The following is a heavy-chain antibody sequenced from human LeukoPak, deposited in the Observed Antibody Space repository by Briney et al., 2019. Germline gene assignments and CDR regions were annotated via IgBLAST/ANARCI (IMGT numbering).Heavy chain of an antibody. D-gene: IGHD3-22*01. CDR3: ARKKGRPKGYYYDNGAGWWFDP. J-gene: IGHJ5*02. Sequence: SETLSLTCTVSGGSISSYYWSWIRQPPGKGLEWIGEINHSGSTNYNPSLKSRVTISVDTSKNQFSLKLSSVTAADTAVYYCARKKGRPKGYYYDNGAGWWFDPWGQGTLVTVSS. V-gene: IGHV4-34*01. CDR1: GGSISSYY. CDR2: INHSGST.